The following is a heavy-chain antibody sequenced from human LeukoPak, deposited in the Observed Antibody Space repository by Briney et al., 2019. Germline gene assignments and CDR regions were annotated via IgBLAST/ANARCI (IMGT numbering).Heavy chain of an antibody. CDR3: AKDTRFLDRYYYYYMDV. V-gene: IGHV3-23*01. Sequence: PGGSLRLSCAASRFTFSSYAMSWVRQAPGKGREWVSAISGSGGSTYYADSVKGRFTISRDNSKNTLYLQMNSLRAEDTAVYYCAKDTRFLDRYYYYYMDVWGKGTTVTVSS. J-gene: IGHJ6*03. CDR2: ISGSGGST. CDR1: RFTFSSYA. D-gene: IGHD3-3*01.